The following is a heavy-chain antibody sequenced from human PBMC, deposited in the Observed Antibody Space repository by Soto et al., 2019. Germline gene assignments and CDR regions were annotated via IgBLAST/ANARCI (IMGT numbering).Heavy chain of an antibody. Sequence: PGESLKVSCKGSGYSFTSYWISWVRQMPGKGLEWMGRIDPSDSYTNYSPSFQGHVTISADKSISTAYLQWSSLKASDTAMYYCARPAASELVPAASRAGYYYGMGVWGPGTTDTASS. D-gene: IGHD2-2*01. J-gene: IGHJ6*02. CDR1: GYSFTSYW. CDR3: ARPAASELVPAASRAGYYYGMGV. CDR2: IDPSDSYT. V-gene: IGHV5-10-1*01.